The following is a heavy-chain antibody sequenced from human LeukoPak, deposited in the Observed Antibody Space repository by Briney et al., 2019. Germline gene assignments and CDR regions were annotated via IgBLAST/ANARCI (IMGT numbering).Heavy chain of an antibody. Sequence: GASVKVSCKASGYTFTSYGISWVRQDPGQGLEWMGWISAYNGNTNYAQRLQGRVTMTTDTSTSTAYMELRSLRSDDTAVYYCARDGLRFLEWLPPVDYWGQGTLVTASS. CDR3: ARDGLRFLEWLPPVDY. CDR2: ISAYNGNT. J-gene: IGHJ4*02. CDR1: GYTFTSYG. V-gene: IGHV1-18*01. D-gene: IGHD3-3*01.